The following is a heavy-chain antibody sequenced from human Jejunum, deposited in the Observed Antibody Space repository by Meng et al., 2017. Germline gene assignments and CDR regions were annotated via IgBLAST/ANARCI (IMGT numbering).Heavy chain of an antibody. CDR1: GDCVSIDNYY. CDR3: ARVILYSGSYYFDF. D-gene: IGHD1-26*01. Sequence: RLQASGPGLSRPSETLSLSCTFSGDCVSIDNYYWSWIRQPPGQGLEWIGYVYYSGHTDYNPSLKRRVTISIDKSTNQFSLRLSSVTAADTAVYYCARVILYSGSYYFDFWGQGTLVTVSS. J-gene: IGHJ4*02. CDR2: VYYSGHT. V-gene: IGHV4-61*01.